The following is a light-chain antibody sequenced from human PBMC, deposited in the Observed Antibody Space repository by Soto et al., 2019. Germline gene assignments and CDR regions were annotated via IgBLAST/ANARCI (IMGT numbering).Light chain of an antibody. Sequence: QSALTHPPSASRAPGQSISISCTGTSRDFGGYNYVSWYQQHPGKAPKFMIYEVSKRPSGVPDRFSGSKSGNTASLTVSGLQAEDEADYYCSSYAGSNNFVVFGGGTQLTVL. CDR2: EVS. CDR3: SSYAGSNNFVV. V-gene: IGLV2-8*02. CDR1: SRDFGGYNY. J-gene: IGLJ2*01.